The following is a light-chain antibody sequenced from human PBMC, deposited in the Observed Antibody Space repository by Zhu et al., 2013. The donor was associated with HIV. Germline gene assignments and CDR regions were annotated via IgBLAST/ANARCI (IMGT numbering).Light chain of an antibody. CDR1: QSVGSTF. Sequence: EIVLTQSPGTLSLSPGESATLSCRTSQSVGSTFLAWYQQKPGQAPRLLIFGASSRASGIPDRFSGSGSGTDFTLTISRLEPEDFAVYYCQQYHTSPFTFGQGTELKI. V-gene: IGKV3-20*01. CDR2: GAS. J-gene: IGKJ2*01. CDR3: QQYHTSPFT.